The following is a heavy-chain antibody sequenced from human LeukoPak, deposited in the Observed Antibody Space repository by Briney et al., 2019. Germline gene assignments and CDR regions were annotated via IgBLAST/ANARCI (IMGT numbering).Heavy chain of an antibody. Sequence: ASVKVSCKASGYTFTSYAMHWVRQAPGQRLEWMGWINAGNGNTEYSQKFQGRVTMTRNTSISTAYMELSSLRSEDTAVYYCARGPEVDIVATILGVWFDPWGQGTLVTVSS. CDR1: GYTFTSYA. CDR2: INAGNGNT. CDR3: ARGPEVDIVATILGVWFDP. V-gene: IGHV1-3*01. D-gene: IGHD5-12*01. J-gene: IGHJ5*02.